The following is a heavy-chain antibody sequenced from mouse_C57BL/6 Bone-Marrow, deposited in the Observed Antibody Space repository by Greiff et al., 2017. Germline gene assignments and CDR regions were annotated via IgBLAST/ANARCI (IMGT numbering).Heavy chain of an antibody. CDR1: GFTFTTYA. V-gene: IGHV10-3*01. CDR2: IRSKSSKYAT. Sequence: EVQRVESGGGLVQPKGSLKLSCAASGFTFTTYAMHWVRQAPGKGLEWVARIRSKSSKYATYYADSGKDRFTISRDDSQLMLYLQMNNLKTEDTAMYYCVRMYGSSYPAWFAYWGQGTLVTVSA. J-gene: IGHJ3*01. D-gene: IGHD1-1*01. CDR3: VRMYGSSYPAWFAY.